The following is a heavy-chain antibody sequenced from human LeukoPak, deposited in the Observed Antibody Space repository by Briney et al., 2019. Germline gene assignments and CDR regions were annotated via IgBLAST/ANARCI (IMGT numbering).Heavy chain of an antibody. Sequence: GASVKVSCKTSGYTFSRHGITWVRQAPGQGLEWMGWVSGYNGNTNYAQNVRGRVTMTTDTSTNTAYMEPRSLRSDDTAVYYCAKDIHPGLDSGASCCVDYWGQGTPVTVSS. J-gene: IGHJ4*02. CDR3: AKDIHPGLDSGASCCVDY. V-gene: IGHV1-18*01. D-gene: IGHD3-22*01. CDR2: VSGYNGNT. CDR1: GYTFSRHG.